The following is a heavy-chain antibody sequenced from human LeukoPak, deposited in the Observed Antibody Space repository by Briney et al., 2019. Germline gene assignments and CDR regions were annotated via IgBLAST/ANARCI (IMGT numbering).Heavy chain of an antibody. J-gene: IGHJ1*01. Sequence: PSQTLPLTCTVSGGSISSGGYYWSWIRQHPGKGLEWIGYIYYSGSTYYNPSLKSRVTISVDTSKNQFSLKLSSVTAADTAVCYCAGDLSGSGLQHWGQGTLVTVSS. CDR1: GGSISSGGYY. V-gene: IGHV4-31*03. D-gene: IGHD6-25*01. CDR2: IYYSGST. CDR3: AGDLSGSGLQH.